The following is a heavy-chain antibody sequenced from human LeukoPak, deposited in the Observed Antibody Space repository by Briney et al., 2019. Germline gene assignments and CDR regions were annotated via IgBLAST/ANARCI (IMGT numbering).Heavy chain of an antibody. CDR3: ARDRGTTGYYYLDS. CDR1: GGPITEYY. V-gene: IGHV4-59*01. CDR2: IYHTGST. J-gene: IGHJ4*02. D-gene: IGHD1-26*01. Sequence: SETLSPTCSVSGGPITEYYWSWIRQPPGKGLEWIGYIYHTGSTNYSPSLKSRLTMSVDASRNQFSLKLVSVTAADTGVYYCARDRGTTGYYYLDSWGQGILVTVSS.